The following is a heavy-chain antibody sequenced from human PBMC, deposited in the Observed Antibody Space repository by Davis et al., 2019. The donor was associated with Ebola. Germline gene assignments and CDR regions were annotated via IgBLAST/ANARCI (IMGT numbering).Heavy chain of an antibody. D-gene: IGHD1-26*01. J-gene: IGHJ3*02. V-gene: IGHV3-30*03. CDR3: ARTGYSGSYARYAFDI. CDR1: GFTFSNYG. Sequence: GGSLRLSCVGSGFTFSNYGMHWVRQAPGKGLEHVAVISYDGSEKYYADSVKGRFTLSRDNSKKTLYVEMNSLRVEDTAVYYCARTGYSGSYARYAFDIWGQGTMVTVSS. CDR2: ISYDGSEK.